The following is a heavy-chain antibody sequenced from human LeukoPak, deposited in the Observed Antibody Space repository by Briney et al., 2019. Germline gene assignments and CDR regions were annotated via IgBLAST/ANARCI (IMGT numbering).Heavy chain of an antibody. J-gene: IGHJ4*02. D-gene: IGHD3-10*01. CDR3: ARGVVGVIPLDY. CDR1: GLTVSTTY. V-gene: IGHV3-53*01. CDR2: MYGTGNI. Sequence: GGSLRLSCAASGLTVSTTYMSWVRQAPGKGLEWVSFMYGTGNIYYADSVKGRFTISRDNSNNKFYLQMNSLKAADTAVYYCARGVVGVIPLDYWGQGTLVTVSS.